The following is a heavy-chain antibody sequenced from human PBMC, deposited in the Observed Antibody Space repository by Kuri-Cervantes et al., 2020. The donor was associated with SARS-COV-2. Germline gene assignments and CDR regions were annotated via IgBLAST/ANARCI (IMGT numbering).Heavy chain of an antibody. CDR2: ISSSSSTI. J-gene: IGHJ3*02. CDR3: AREGVVANDAFDI. V-gene: IGHV3-48*01. Sequence: GESLKISCAASGFTFSSYSMNWVRQAPGKGLEWVSYISSSSSTIYYADSVKGRFTISRDNAKNSLYLQMNSLRAEDTAVYYCAREGVVANDAFDIWSQGTMVTVSS. CDR1: GFTFSSYS. D-gene: IGHD2-21*01.